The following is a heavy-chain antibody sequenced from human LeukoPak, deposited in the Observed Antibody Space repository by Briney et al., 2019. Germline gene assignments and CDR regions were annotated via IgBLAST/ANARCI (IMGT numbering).Heavy chain of an antibody. J-gene: IGHJ4*02. Sequence: PGGSLRLSCAASGFTFSTYAMNWVRQAPGKGLEWVAVIWSDGSYKYYADSVKSRFTISRDDSKNTLYLQMNSLRAEDTAVYYCARDFSLQLFDYWGQGTLVTVFS. CDR3: ARDFSLQLFDY. V-gene: IGHV3-33*08. CDR1: GFTFSTYA. CDR2: IWSDGSYK. D-gene: IGHD5-24*01.